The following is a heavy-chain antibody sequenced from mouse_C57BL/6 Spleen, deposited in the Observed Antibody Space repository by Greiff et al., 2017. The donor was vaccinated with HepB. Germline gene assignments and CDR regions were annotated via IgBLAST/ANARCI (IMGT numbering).Heavy chain of an antibody. CDR3: ASHYYGSSFDY. D-gene: IGHD1-1*01. J-gene: IGHJ2*01. V-gene: IGHV5-4*03. CDR2: ISDGGSYT. CDR1: GFTFSSYA. Sequence: EVNVVESGGGLVKPGGSLKLSCAASGFTFSSYAMSWVRQTPEKRLEWVATISDGGSYTYYPDNVKGRFTISRDNAKNNLYLQMSHLKSEDTAMYYCASHYYGSSFDYWGQGTTLTVSS.